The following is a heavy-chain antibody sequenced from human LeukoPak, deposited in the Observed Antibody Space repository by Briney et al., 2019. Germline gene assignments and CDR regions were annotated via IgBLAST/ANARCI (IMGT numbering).Heavy chain of an antibody. CDR3: ARDGPFGEPNPYFDY. CDR1: GFTFSSYE. D-gene: IGHD3-10*01. V-gene: IGHV3-48*03. Sequence: GGSLRLSCAASGFTFSSYEMNWVRQAPGKGLEWVSYISSSGSTIYYADSVKGRFTISRDNAKNSLYLQMNSLRAEDTAVYYCARDGPFGEPNPYFDYWGQGTLVTVSS. CDR2: ISSSGSTI. J-gene: IGHJ4*02.